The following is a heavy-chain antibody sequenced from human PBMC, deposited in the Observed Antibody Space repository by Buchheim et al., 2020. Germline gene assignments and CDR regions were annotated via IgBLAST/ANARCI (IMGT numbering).Heavy chain of an antibody. CDR3: ARRSKWAWFDP. Sequence: QVQLQQWGAGLLKPSETLSLTCAVYGGSFSGYYWSWIRQPPGPGLEWIGEINHSGSTNYNPSLNSRIPITVDTSKNQFPFKLSPVTAAGTAVYYCARRSKWAWFDPWGQGTL. CDR1: GGSFSGYY. CDR2: INHSGST. D-gene: IGHD1-26*01. V-gene: IGHV4-34*01. J-gene: IGHJ5*02.